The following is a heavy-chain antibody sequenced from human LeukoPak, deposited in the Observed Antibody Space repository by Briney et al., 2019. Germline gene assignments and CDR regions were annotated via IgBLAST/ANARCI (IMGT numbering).Heavy chain of an antibody. CDR2: ISGSGGST. Sequence: GGSLRLSCTASGFTVSSNYMNWVRQAPGKGLEWVSAISGSGGSTYYADSVKGRFTISRDNAKNSLYLQMNSLRAEDTAVYYCARDKHRLSLYYFDYWGQGTLVTVSS. J-gene: IGHJ4*02. V-gene: IGHV3-11*04. CDR1: GFTVSSNY. D-gene: IGHD3-10*01. CDR3: ARDKHRLSLYYFDY.